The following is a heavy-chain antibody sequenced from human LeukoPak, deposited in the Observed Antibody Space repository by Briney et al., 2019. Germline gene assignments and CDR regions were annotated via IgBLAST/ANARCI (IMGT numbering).Heavy chain of an antibody. J-gene: IGHJ6*03. D-gene: IGHD3-16*02. CDR1: GGSISSSSYY. Sequence: SETLSLTCTVSGGSISSSSYYWGWIRQPPGKGLQWIGYIYYSGSTTYNPSLKSRVTISVDTSKNQFSLRLSSVTAADTAVYYCARADGSRGYRYYYYYYMDVWGKGTTVTVSS. V-gene: IGHV4-61*05. CDR3: ARADGSRGYRYYYYYYMDV. CDR2: IYYSGST.